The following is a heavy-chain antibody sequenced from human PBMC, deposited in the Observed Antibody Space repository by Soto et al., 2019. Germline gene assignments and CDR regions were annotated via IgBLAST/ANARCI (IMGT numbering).Heavy chain of an antibody. D-gene: IGHD2-15*01. CDR1: GGTFSSYA. V-gene: IGHV1-69*01. CDR3: ARAGGYCSGGSCYYFDD. Sequence: QVQLVQSGAEVKKPGSSVKVSCKASGGTFSSYAISWVRQAPGQGLEWMGGIIPIFGTANYAQKFQGRVTITADESTSTAYMELSSLRSEDTAVYYCARAGGYCSGGSCYYFDDWGQGTLVTVSS. J-gene: IGHJ4*02. CDR2: IIPIFGTA.